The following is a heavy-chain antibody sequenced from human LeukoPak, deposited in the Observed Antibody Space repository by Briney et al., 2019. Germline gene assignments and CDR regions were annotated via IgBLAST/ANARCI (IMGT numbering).Heavy chain of an antibody. V-gene: IGHV3-48*01. J-gene: IGHJ6*03. CDR1: GVTFSSYS. CDR2: ISSSSSTI. Sequence: GGSLRLSCAASGVTFSSYSMNWVRQAPWKRLEWVSYISSSSSTIYYADSVKGRFTISRDNAKNSLYLQMNSLRAEDTAVYYCAREQQLGYYYYYYMDVWGKGTTVTVSS. CDR3: AREQQLGYYYYYYMDV. D-gene: IGHD6-13*01.